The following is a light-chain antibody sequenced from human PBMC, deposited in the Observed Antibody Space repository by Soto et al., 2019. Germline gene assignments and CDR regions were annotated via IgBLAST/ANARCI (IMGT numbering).Light chain of an antibody. CDR2: GAS. Sequence: IVFTKSPVTLSLSPGARATLSCRASQSVSSSYLAWYQQKPGQAPRLLIYGASSRATGIPDRFSGSGSGTDFTLTISRQEPEDFAVDYCQQYGSTRPWTFGQGTKVDI. V-gene: IGKV3-20*01. CDR1: QSVSSSY. J-gene: IGKJ1*01. CDR3: QQYGSTRPWT.